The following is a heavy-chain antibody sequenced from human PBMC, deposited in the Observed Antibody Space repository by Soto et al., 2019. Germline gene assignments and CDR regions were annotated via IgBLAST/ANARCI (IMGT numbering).Heavy chain of an antibody. Sequence: SETLSLTCAVSGGSISSSNWWSWVRQPPGKGLEWVGHIYYSGSASYNPSLKSRLTISVDTSKNQFSLKLSSVTAADTAVYYCARVSIXGSWDVDYWGQGTLFTVSS. V-gene: IGHV4-4*02. CDR1: GGSISSSNW. CDR3: ARVSIXGSWDVDY. J-gene: IGHJ4*02. D-gene: IGHD1-26*01. CDR2: IYYSGSA.